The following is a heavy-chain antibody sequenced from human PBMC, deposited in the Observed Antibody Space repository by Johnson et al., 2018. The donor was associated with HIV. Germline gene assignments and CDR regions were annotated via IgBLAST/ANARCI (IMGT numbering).Heavy chain of an antibody. V-gene: IGHV3-33*06. CDR2: IWYDGSNK. Sequence: QMQLVESGGGVVQPGRSLRASCAASGFGFSRYVMHWVRQAPGKGLEWVAVIWYDGSNKYYADSVKGRFTISRDNSKNTLYLQMNSLRAEDTAVYYCTKGRIFGVVMEAFDIWGQGTMVTVSS. J-gene: IGHJ3*02. CDR1: GFGFSRYV. D-gene: IGHD3-3*01. CDR3: TKGRIFGVVMEAFDI.